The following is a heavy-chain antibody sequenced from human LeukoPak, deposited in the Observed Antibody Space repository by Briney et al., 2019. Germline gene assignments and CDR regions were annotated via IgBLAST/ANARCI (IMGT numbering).Heavy chain of an antibody. D-gene: IGHD3-22*01. CDR3: ASLYYDSSGYDDAFDI. CDR2: IYHSGST. CDR1: GYSISSGYY. J-gene: IGHJ3*02. Sequence: SETLSLTCAVSGYSISSGYYWGWIRQPPGKGLEWIGSIYHSGSTYYNPSLKSRVTISVDTSKNQFSLKLSSVTAADTAVYYCASLYYDSSGYDDAFDIWGPGTMVTVSS. V-gene: IGHV4-38-2*01.